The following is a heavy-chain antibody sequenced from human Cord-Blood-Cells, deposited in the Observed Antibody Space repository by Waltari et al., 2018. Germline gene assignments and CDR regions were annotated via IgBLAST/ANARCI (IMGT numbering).Heavy chain of an antibody. Sequence: QLQLQESGSGLVKPSQTLSLTCAVSGGSISSGGYSWSWIRQPPGKGLEWIGYIYHSGSTYDNLALKSRVTISVDRSKNQFSLKLSSVTAADTAVYYCARVPYISGYDYFDYWGQGTLVTVSS. CDR2: IYHSGST. D-gene: IGHD5-12*01. CDR1: GGSISSGGYS. J-gene: IGHJ4*02. V-gene: IGHV4-30-2*01. CDR3: ARVPYISGYDYFDY.